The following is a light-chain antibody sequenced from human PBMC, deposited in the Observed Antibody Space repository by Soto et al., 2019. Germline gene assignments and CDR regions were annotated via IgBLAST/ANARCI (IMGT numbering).Light chain of an antibody. Sequence: SLLTQPASLSGSPGQSITISCPGTSRYVGGYNYVSWYQQHPGKAPKLMIYDVSNRPSGVSNRFSGSKSGNTASLTISGLQAEDEADYYCSSYTSSSPYVFGTGTKVTVL. V-gene: IGLV2-14*01. CDR1: SRYVGGYNY. CDR3: SSYTSSSPYV. CDR2: DVS. J-gene: IGLJ1*01.